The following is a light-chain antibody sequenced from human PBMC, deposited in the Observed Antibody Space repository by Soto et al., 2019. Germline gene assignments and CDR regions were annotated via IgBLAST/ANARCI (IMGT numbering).Light chain of an antibody. J-gene: IGLJ1*01. CDR3: SSYTSSSTRV. Sequence: QSVLTQPASVSGSPGQSITISCTGTSSDVGGYNYVSWYQQRPGKAPKLMIYDVSNRPSGVSNRFSGSKSGNTASLTISGLQAEDEADYYCSSYTSSSTRVFGTGTKVT. CDR1: SSDVGGYNY. V-gene: IGLV2-14*01. CDR2: DVS.